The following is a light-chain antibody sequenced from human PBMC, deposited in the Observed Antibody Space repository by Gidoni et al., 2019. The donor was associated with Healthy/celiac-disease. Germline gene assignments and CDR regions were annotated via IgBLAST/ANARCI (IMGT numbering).Light chain of an antibody. CDR3: QQYGSSPRT. Sequence: EIVLTQYPGTLSLSPGERATLSCRSSQSVSSSYLAWYQQTPGQATRLLIYGASSRATGIPDRFSGSGSGTDFTLTISRLEPEDFAVYYCQQYGSSPRTFGPGTKVDIK. V-gene: IGKV3-20*01. J-gene: IGKJ3*01. CDR2: GAS. CDR1: QSVSSSY.